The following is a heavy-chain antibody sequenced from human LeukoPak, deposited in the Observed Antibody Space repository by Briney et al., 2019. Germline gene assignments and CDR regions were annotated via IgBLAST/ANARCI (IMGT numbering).Heavy chain of an antibody. J-gene: IGHJ4*02. CDR2: INPTGGST. CDR3: ARDLGELYD. V-gene: IGHV1-46*01. CDR1: GYTFTSYG. Sequence: ASVKVSCKASGYTFTSYGISWVRQAPGQGLEWMGIINPTGGSTSYAQRFQGRVAMTRDTSISTAYMELSRLRSDDTAVYYCARDLGELYDWGQGTLVTVSS. D-gene: IGHD1-26*01.